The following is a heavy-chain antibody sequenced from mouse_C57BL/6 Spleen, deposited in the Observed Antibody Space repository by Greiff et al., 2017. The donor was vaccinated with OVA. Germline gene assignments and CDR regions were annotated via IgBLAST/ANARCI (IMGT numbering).Heavy chain of an antibody. CDR1: GYAFTNYL. Sequence: QVQLQQSGAELVRPGTSVKVSRKASGYAFTNYLIEWVKQRPGQGLEWIGVINPGSGGTNYNEKFKGKATLTADKSSSTAYMQLSSLTSEDSAVYFCARSDDYGWYFDVWGTGTTVTVSS. D-gene: IGHD2-4*01. CDR2: INPGSGGT. J-gene: IGHJ1*03. CDR3: ARSDDYGWYFDV. V-gene: IGHV1-54*01.